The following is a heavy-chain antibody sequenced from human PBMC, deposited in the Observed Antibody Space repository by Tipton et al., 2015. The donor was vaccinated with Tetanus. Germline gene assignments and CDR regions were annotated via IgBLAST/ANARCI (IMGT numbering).Heavy chain of an antibody. CDR1: GYTFTGYY. CDR3: ARDRGDYIYYGMDV. Sequence: QMQLVQSGAEVKKPGASVKVSCKASGYTFTGYYMYWVRQAPGQGLEWMGWIDPNSGGTVYAQKFQGRVTMTRDTSSSTAYMELRSLRSDDTAVYYCARDRGDYIYYGMDVWGPGTTVTVS. V-gene: IGHV1-2*02. J-gene: IGHJ6*02. CDR2: IDPNSGGT. D-gene: IGHD3-22*01.